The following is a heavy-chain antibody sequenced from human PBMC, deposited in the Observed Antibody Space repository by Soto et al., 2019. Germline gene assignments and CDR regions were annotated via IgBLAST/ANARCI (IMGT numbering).Heavy chain of an antibody. CDR3: ATDWQWLYFYFDF. CDR2: ISTSSSTK. J-gene: IGHJ4*02. D-gene: IGHD6-19*01. V-gene: IGHV3-48*02. CDR1: GFTFSAYN. Sequence: SGGSLRLSCAASGFTFSAYNMNWVRQAPGKGLEWISYISTSSSTKYYADSVKGRFTISRDNSKNSLYLQMNSLRDEDTAVYYCATDWQWLYFYFDFWGSGTLVTVSS.